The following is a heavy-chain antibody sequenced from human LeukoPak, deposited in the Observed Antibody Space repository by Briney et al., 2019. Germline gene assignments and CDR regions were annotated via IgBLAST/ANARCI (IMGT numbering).Heavy chain of an antibody. Sequence: TSETLSLTCTVSGGSISSYYWSWIRQPPGKGLERIGYIYYSGSTNYNPSLKSRVTISVDTSKNQSSLKPSSVTAADSAVYYCASNLGDYGSGSYKGAFDIWGQGTMVTVSS. J-gene: IGHJ3*02. V-gene: IGHV4-59*01. CDR1: GGSISSYY. CDR3: ASNLGDYGSGSYKGAFDI. CDR2: IYYSGST. D-gene: IGHD3-10*01.